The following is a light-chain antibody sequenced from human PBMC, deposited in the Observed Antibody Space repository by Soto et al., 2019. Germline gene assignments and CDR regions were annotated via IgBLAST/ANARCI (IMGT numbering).Light chain of an antibody. CDR2: AAS. V-gene: IGKV1-39*01. CDR1: QSISNY. CDR3: QETFSTPSFT. J-gene: IGKJ4*01. Sequence: DIQMTQSPSSLSASVGDGVTITCRARQSISNYVNWYQQKPGKAPKLLIYAASRLQSGVPSRFSGTGSRTDFTLTISSLQPEDFATYYCQETFSTPSFTFGGGTKVEI.